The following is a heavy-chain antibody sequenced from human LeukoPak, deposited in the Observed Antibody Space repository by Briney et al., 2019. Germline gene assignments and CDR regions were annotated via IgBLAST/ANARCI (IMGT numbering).Heavy chain of an antibody. J-gene: IGHJ5*02. Sequence: SETLSLTCAVYSGSFSGYYWSWIRQPPGKGLEWIGEINHSGSTNYNPSLKSRVTISVDTSKNQFSLKLSSVTAADTAVYYCARGPVVVPAAIAWDWFDPWGQGTLVTVSS. CDR1: SGSFSGYY. D-gene: IGHD2-2*02. CDR3: ARGPVVVPAAIAWDWFDP. V-gene: IGHV4-34*01. CDR2: INHSGST.